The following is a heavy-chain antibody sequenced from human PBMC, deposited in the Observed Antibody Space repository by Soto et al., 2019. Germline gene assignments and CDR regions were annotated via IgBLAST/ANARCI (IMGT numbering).Heavy chain of an antibody. CDR1: GYTFTSYY. Sequence: ASVKVSCKASGYTFTSYYMHWVRQAPGQGLEWMGIINPSGGSTSYAQKFQGRVTMTRDTSTSTVYMELSSLRSEDTAVFYCARDGLYGDYAWGLDDWGKGTLVRVSS. V-gene: IGHV1-46*03. CDR2: INPSGGST. CDR3: ARDGLYGDYAWGLDD. J-gene: IGHJ4*02. D-gene: IGHD4-17*01.